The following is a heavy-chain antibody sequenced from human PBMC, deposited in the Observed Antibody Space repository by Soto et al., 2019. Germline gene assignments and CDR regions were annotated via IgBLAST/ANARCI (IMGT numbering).Heavy chain of an antibody. CDR3: ARGSRDGYRIYGMDV. D-gene: IGHD5-12*01. Sequence: PSVKVSCKASGGTFSSYAISWVRQAPGQGLEWMGGIIPIFGTANYAQKFQGRVTITADKSTSTAYMELSSLRSGDTAVYYCARGSRDGYRIYGMDVWGQGTTVTVSS. J-gene: IGHJ6*02. V-gene: IGHV1-69*06. CDR1: GGTFSSYA. CDR2: IIPIFGTA.